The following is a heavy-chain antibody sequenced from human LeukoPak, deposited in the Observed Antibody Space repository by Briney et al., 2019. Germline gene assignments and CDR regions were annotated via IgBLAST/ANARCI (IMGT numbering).Heavy chain of an antibody. J-gene: IGHJ6*04. Sequence: GGSLRLSCAASGFTFSSYEMNWVRQAPGKGLEWVSYISSSGSTTYYADSVKGRFTISRDNTKNSLYLQMNRLRDEDTAVYYCAELGITMIGGVWGKGTTVTISS. CDR3: AELGITMIGGV. D-gene: IGHD3-10*02. V-gene: IGHV3-48*03. CDR2: ISSSGSTT. CDR1: GFTFSSYE.